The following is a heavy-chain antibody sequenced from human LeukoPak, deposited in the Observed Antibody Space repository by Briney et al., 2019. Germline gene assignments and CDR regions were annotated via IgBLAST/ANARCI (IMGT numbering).Heavy chain of an antibody. CDR2: MYYSGNT. CDR1: GGSISSSSYY. D-gene: IGHD4-11*01. CDR3: ARDWRDYGNYVGLVDL. V-gene: IGHV4-39*07. Sequence: SETLSLTCTVSGGSISSSSYYWGWIRQPPGKGLEWIGSMYYSGNTYYNPSLKSRVTISVDMSKNQFSLKLSSVTAADTAVYYCARDWRDYGNYVGLVDLWGQGTLVTVSS. J-gene: IGHJ5*02.